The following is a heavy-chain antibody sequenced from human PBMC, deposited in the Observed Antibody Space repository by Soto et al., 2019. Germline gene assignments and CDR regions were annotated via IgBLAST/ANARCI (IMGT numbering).Heavy chain of an antibody. Sequence: SETLSLTCAVYGGSFSGYYWSWIRQPPGKGLEWIGEINHSGSTNYNPSLTSRVTISVDTAKNQFSLKLSSVTAADTAVYYCARGYYGSGSYYNGLGKFDSWGKGTLVTVSS. CDR2: INHSGST. J-gene: IGHJ4*02. D-gene: IGHD3-10*01. V-gene: IGHV4-34*01. CDR3: ARGYYGSGSYYNGLGKFDS. CDR1: GGSFSGYY.